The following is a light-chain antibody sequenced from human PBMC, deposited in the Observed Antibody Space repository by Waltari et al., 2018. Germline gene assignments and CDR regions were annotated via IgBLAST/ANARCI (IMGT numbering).Light chain of an antibody. Sequence: DIVVTQSPLSLPVTPGEPASIPCRSSQSLLPRNGNNYLDWYLQKPGQSPQLLIYLGSNRASGVPDRCRGSGSGTDFTLRISRVEAEDVGVYYCMQSLQALWTFGPGTKVEIK. J-gene: IGKJ1*01. CDR3: MQSLQALWT. V-gene: IGKV2-28*01. CDR1: QSLLPRNGNNY. CDR2: LGS.